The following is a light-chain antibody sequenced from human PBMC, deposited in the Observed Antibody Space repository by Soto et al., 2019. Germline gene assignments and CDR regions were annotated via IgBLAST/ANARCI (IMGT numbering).Light chain of an antibody. V-gene: IGLV2-8*01. CDR2: EVV. Sequence: QSVLAQPPSASGSPGQSVTISCTGTKNDIGVYDFVSWYQHHPGKAPRLIIYEVVQRPSGVPDRFSGSKSGNTASLTVSGPQAADEADYFCKSYAGSNTYGFGSGNKV. J-gene: IGLJ1*01. CDR3: KSYAGSNTYG. CDR1: KNDIGVYDF.